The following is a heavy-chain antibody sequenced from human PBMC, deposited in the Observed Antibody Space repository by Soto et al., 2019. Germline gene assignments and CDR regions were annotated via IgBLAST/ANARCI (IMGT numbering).Heavy chain of an antibody. D-gene: IGHD3-16*02. V-gene: IGHV3-23*01. CDR2: ISGSGVST. CDR3: AKGALYVIPSGVDY. CDR1: GFTFSSNA. J-gene: IGHJ4*02. Sequence: GGSLRLSCAASGFTFSSNAMSWVRQAPGKGLEWVSAISGSGVSTYYADSVKGRFTTSRDNSKNTLYLQMNSLRAEDTAVYYCAKGALYVIPSGVDYWGQGTLVTVSS.